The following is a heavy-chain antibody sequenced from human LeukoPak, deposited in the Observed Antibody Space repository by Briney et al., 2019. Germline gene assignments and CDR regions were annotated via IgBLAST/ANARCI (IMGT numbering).Heavy chain of an antibody. V-gene: IGHV1-69*05. CDR3: ATTYYYDSSGPNPGYFDY. CDR1: GGTFSSYA. J-gene: IGHJ4*02. CDR2: IIPIFGTA. D-gene: IGHD3-22*01. Sequence: ASVKVSCKASGGTFSSYAISWVRQAPGQGLEWMGGIIPIFGTANYAQKFQGRVTITTDESTSTAYMELSSLRSEDTAVYYCATTYYYDSSGPNPGYFDYWGLGTLVTVSS.